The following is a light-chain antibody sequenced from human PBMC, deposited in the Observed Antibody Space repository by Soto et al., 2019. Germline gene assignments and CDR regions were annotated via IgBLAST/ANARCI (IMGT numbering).Light chain of an antibody. CDR3: SSYTPSSTVA. Sequence: QSALTQSASVSGSPGQSITISCTGTSCNIGGYNYVSWYQQHPDKAPKLMIFEVSNRPSGVSNRFSGSKSGNTASLTISGRLPEDEADYYCSSYTPSSTVAFGGGTKLTVL. V-gene: IGLV2-14*01. J-gene: IGLJ2*01. CDR1: SCNIGGYNY. CDR2: EVS.